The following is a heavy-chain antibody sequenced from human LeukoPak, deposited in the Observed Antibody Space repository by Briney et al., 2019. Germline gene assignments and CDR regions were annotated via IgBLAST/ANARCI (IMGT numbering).Heavy chain of an antibody. CDR2: IYSGGST. Sequence: SGGSLRLSCAASGFTVSSNYMSWVRQAPGKGLEWVSVIYSGGSTYYADSVKGRFTISRDNSKNTLYLQMNSLRAEDTAVYYCARGWFGELLSGFDPWGQGTLVTVSS. CDR1: GFTVSSNY. CDR3: ARGWFGELLSGFDP. D-gene: IGHD3-10*01. J-gene: IGHJ5*02. V-gene: IGHV3-53*01.